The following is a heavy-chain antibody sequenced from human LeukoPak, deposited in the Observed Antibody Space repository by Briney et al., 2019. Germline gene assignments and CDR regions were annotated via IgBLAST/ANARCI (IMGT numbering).Heavy chain of an antibody. CDR3: ARDGQFGGAPRY. V-gene: IGHV1-18*01. Sequence: ASVKVSCKASGYTFTSYGISWARQAPGQGLEWMGWISAYNGNTNYAQNLQGRLTMTTDTSTSTAYMELRSLRSDDTAVYYCARDGQFGGAPRYWGQGTLVTVSS. CDR1: GYTFTSYG. J-gene: IGHJ4*02. D-gene: IGHD3-16*01. CDR2: ISAYNGNT.